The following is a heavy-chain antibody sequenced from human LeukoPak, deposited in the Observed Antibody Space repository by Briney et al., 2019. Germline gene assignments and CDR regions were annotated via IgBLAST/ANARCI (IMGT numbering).Heavy chain of an antibody. Sequence: VASVNVSCKASGYTLTGYYMHWVRQAPGQGLEWMGWINPNSGGTNYAQKFQGRVTMTRDTSISTAYMELSRLRSDDTAVYYCARTRRDIVVVPAARSYYYGMDVWGQGTTVTVSS. CDR1: GYTLTGYY. CDR2: INPNSGGT. D-gene: IGHD2-2*01. CDR3: ARTRRDIVVVPAARSYYYGMDV. J-gene: IGHJ6*02. V-gene: IGHV1-2*02.